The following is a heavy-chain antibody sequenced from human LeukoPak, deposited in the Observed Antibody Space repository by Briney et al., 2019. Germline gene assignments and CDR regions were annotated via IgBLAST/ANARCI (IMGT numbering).Heavy chain of an antibody. J-gene: IGHJ4*02. CDR1: GGTFSGYY. CDR3: ARDPSSRGNFDY. CDR2: INPNSGDT. D-gene: IGHD5-24*01. V-gene: IGHV1-2*02. Sequence: ASVKVSCKASGGTFSGYYMHWVRQAPGQGLEWMGWINPNSGDTNYAQKFQGKVTMTRDMSINTAYVELGRLRSDDTAVYYCARDPSSRGNFDYWGQGTLVTVSS.